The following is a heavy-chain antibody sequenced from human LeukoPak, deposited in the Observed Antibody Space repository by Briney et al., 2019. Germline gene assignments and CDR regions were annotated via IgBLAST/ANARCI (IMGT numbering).Heavy chain of an antibody. Sequence: SETLSLTCTVSGGSISSGSYSWSWIRQPAGKGLEWIVRIDISGSSNYNPSLKSRVTISVDTSKNQFSLKLSSVTAADTAVYYCARDRYYYDSSGYLFDYWGQGTLVTVSS. D-gene: IGHD3-22*01. CDR2: IDISGSS. V-gene: IGHV4-61*02. CDR1: GGSISSGSYS. CDR3: ARDRYYYDSSGYLFDY. J-gene: IGHJ4*02.